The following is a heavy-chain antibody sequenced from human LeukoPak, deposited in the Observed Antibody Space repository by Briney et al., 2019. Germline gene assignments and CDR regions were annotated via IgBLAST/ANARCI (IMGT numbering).Heavy chain of an antibody. CDR3: AREREIAVAGNYYYYMDV. D-gene: IGHD6-19*01. CDR2: ISAYNGNT. CDR1: GYTFTSYG. V-gene: IGHV1-18*01. J-gene: IGHJ6*03. Sequence: ASVKVSCKASGYTFTSYGISWVRQAPGQGLEWMGWISAYNGNTNYAQKLQGRVTMTTDTSTSTAYMELRSLRSDDTAVYYCAREREIAVAGNYYYYMDVWGKGTTVTISS.